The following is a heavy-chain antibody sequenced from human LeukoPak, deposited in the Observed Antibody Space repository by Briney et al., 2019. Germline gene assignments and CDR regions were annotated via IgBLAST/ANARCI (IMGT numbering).Heavy chain of an antibody. Sequence: SETLSLTCIVSGGSISSSSYYWGWIRQPPGKGLEWIGRIYHSGSTYYNPSLKSRITISVDTSKNQFSLNLSSVTAADTAVYYCARGVARSSKFHFSYYFDYWGQGTLVTVSS. CDR3: ARGVARSSKFHFSYYFDY. V-gene: IGHV4-39*07. CDR1: GGSISSSSYY. CDR2: IYHSGST. J-gene: IGHJ4*02. D-gene: IGHD6-6*01.